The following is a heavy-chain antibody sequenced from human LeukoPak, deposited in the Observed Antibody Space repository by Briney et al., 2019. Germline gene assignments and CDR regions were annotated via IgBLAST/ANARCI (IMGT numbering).Heavy chain of an antibody. CDR2: IRSDGSST. CDR1: GFTFNTYW. CDR3: AGVLGVRDLAYFDY. V-gene: IGHV3-74*01. D-gene: IGHD3-10*01. Sequence: GGSLRLSCAASGFTFNTYWMHWGRQAQGKGLVWVSRIRSDGSSTSYADSVRGRFTISRDNAKNTLYLQMNSLRAEDTAVYYCAGVLGVRDLAYFDYWGHGTLVTGSS. J-gene: IGHJ4*01.